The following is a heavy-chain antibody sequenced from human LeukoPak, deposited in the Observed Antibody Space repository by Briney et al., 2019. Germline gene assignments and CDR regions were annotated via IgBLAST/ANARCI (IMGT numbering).Heavy chain of an antibody. Sequence: ASVKVSCKASGGTFSSYAISWVRQAPGQGLEWMGGIIPIFGTANYAQKFQGRVTMTRDTSTSTVYMELSSLRSEDTAMYYCARGSSNSARLFDYWGQGTLVTVSS. V-gene: IGHV1-69*05. CDR3: ARGSSNSARLFDY. CDR2: IIPIFGTA. CDR1: GGTFSSYA. J-gene: IGHJ4*02. D-gene: IGHD6-13*01.